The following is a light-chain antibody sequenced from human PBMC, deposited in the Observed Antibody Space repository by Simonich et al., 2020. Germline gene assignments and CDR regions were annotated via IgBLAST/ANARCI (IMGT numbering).Light chain of an antibody. J-gene: IGLJ2*01. V-gene: IGLV2-23*01. CDR2: EGS. Sequence: QSALTQPASVSGSPGQSITISCTGTSSDVWSYNLVSWYQQHPGKAPKPMIYEGSNRPSGVSNRFSGSKSGNTASLTISGLQAEDEADYYCCSYAGSSTVVFGGGTKLTVL. CDR1: SSDVWSYNL. CDR3: CSYAGSSTVV.